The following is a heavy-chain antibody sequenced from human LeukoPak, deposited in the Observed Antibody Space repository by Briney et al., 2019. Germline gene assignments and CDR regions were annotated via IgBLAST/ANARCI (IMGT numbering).Heavy chain of an antibody. Sequence: ASVEVSCKASGGTFSSYAISWVRQAPGQGLEWMGRIIPIFGTANYAQKFQGRVTITTDESTSTAYMELSSLRSEDTAVYYCAREEIQRQRGRYYYVSSGDFDYWGQGTLVTVSS. D-gene: IGHD3-22*01. J-gene: IGHJ4*02. CDR3: AREEIQRQRGRYYYVSSGDFDY. V-gene: IGHV1-69*05. CDR1: GGTFSSYA. CDR2: IIPIFGTA.